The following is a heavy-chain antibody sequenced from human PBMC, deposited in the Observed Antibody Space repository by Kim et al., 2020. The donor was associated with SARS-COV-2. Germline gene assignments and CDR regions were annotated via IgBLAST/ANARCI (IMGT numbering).Heavy chain of an antibody. CDR1: GGTFSSYA. J-gene: IGHJ4*02. CDR2: IIPIFGTA. V-gene: IGHV1-69*13. D-gene: IGHD2-2*01. Sequence: SVKVSCKASGGTFSSYAISWVRQAPGQGLEWMGGIIPIFGTANYAQKFQGRVTITADESTSTAYMELSSLRSEDTALYYCARSHIVVVPAENINYFDYWGQGTLVTVSS. CDR3: ARSHIVVVPAENINYFDY.